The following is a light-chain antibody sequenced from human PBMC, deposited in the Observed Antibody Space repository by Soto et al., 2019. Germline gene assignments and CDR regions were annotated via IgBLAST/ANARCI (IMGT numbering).Light chain of an antibody. Sequence: EIVLTQSPDTLSLSPGERATLSCRASQSVSSNYLAWYQQKPGQAPRLLIYGAASRATGIPDRFSGSGSGTDFSLTISRREPEDFAVYYCQQYGSSPLTFGGGTKVEIK. CDR2: GAA. J-gene: IGKJ4*01. CDR1: QSVSSNY. CDR3: QQYGSSPLT. V-gene: IGKV3-20*01.